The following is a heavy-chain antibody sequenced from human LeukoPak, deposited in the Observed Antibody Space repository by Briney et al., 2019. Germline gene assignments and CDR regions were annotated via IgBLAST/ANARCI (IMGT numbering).Heavy chain of an antibody. J-gene: IGHJ5*02. CDR1: GGSISSYY. V-gene: IGHV4-59*01. Sequence: PSETLSLTCTVSGGSISSYYWSWIRQPPGKGLEWIGYIYYSGSTNYNPSLKSRVTISVDTSKNQFSLKLSSVTAADTAVYYCARDNRYSYGYAWFDPWGQGTLVTVSS. D-gene: IGHD5-18*01. CDR3: ARDNRYSYGYAWFDP. CDR2: IYYSGST.